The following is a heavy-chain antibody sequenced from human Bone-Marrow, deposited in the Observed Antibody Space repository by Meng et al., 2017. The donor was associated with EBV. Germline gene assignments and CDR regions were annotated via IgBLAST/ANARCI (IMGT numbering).Heavy chain of an antibody. CDR1: GYTFTSYD. D-gene: IGHD4-17*01. V-gene: IGHV1-8*01. J-gene: IGHJ4*02. CDR2: MNPNSGNT. Sequence: QVQRVRSGAEVKKPGASMKVSCKASGYTFTSYDINWVRQATGQGLEWMGWMNPNSGNTGYAQKFQGRVTMTRNTSISTAYMELSSLRSEDTAVYYCARGSDYGDYQPLGYWGQGTLVTVSS. CDR3: ARGSDYGDYQPLGY.